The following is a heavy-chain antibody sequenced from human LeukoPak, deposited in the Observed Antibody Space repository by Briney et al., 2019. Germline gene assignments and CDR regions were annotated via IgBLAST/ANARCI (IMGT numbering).Heavy chain of an antibody. CDR3: AKRGVLTSLDY. CDR1: GFTFSSYA. D-gene: IGHD3-10*01. Sequence: GGSLRLSCAASGFTFSSYAMSWVRQAPGKGLEWVSAISGSGGSTYYADSVKGRFTISRDKFKNTLYLQMNSLRAEDTAVYYCAKRGVLTSLDYWGQGTLVTVSS. J-gene: IGHJ4*02. CDR2: ISGSGGST. V-gene: IGHV3-23*01.